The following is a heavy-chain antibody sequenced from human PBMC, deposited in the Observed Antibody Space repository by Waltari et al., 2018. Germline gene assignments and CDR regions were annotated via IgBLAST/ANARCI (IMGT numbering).Heavy chain of an antibody. CDR1: GGNYSSYA. V-gene: IGHV1-69*12. CDR3: ARGDPYYYDSSGSKEYFQH. D-gene: IGHD3-22*01. CDR2: IIPIFGTA. J-gene: IGHJ1*01. Sequence: QVQLVQSGAEVKKPGSSVKVACKASGGNYSSYAISWVRQAPGQGLEWMGGIIPIFGTANYAQKFQGRVTITADESTSTAYMELSSLRSEDTAVYYCARGDPYYYDSSGSKEYFQHWGQGTLVTVSS.